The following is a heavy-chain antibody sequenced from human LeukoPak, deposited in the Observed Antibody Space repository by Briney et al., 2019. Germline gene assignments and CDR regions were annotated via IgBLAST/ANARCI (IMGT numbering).Heavy chain of an antibody. CDR2: IKQDGTEK. CDR3: ASGAYCGGDCYGDYYYYMDV. J-gene: IGHJ6*03. Sequence: GGSLRLSCAASGFTFSSYWMSWVRQAPGKGLEWVANIKQDGTEKYYVDSVKGRFTISRDNAKNSLYLQMNSLRAEDTAVYYCASGAYCGGDCYGDYYYYMDVWGKGTTVTVSS. CDR1: GFTFSSYW. V-gene: IGHV3-7*01. D-gene: IGHD2-21*01.